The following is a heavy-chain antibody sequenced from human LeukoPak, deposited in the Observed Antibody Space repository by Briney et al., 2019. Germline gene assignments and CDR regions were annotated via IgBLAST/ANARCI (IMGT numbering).Heavy chain of an antibody. J-gene: IGHJ5*02. V-gene: IGHV1-69*13. D-gene: IGHD6-19*01. Sequence: SVKVSCKASGGIFSSYAISWVRQAPGQGLEWMGGIIPIFGTANYAQKFQGRVTITADESTSTAYMELSSLRSEDTAVYYCAREVSGWTNWFDPWGQGTLVTVSS. CDR2: IIPIFGTA. CDR3: AREVSGWTNWFDP. CDR1: GGIFSSYA.